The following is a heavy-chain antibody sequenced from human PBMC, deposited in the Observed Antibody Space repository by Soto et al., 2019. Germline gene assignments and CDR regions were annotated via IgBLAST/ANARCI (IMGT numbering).Heavy chain of an antibody. CDR2: VAYSGTYT. CDR3: AKGMYYYASGSYFGD. V-gene: IGHV3-23*01. D-gene: IGHD3-10*01. J-gene: IGHJ1*01. Sequence: EVQLLESGGGLVQPGESLRLSCAASGFTFSSYAVSWVRQAPGKGLEWVSTVAYSGTYTYFADSVKGRFTISRDNSRNTLYLQMNSLRGEDTAVYYCAKGMYYYASGSYFGDWGQGTLVTVSS. CDR1: GFTFSSYA.